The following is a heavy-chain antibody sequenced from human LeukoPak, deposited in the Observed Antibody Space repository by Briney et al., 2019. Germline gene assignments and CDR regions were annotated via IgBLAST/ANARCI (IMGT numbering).Heavy chain of an antibody. J-gene: IGHJ4*02. CDR2: ISGSGGGT. D-gene: IGHD3-22*01. Sequence: GGSLRLSCAASGFAFSSYAMSWVRQAPGKGLEWDSAISGSGGGTYHADSVNGRFTISRDNSKNTLYLQMNSLRAEDTAVYYCAKHSITMIVVVSSAFDYWGQGTLVTVSS. V-gene: IGHV3-23*01. CDR3: AKHSITMIVVVSSAFDY. CDR1: GFAFSSYA.